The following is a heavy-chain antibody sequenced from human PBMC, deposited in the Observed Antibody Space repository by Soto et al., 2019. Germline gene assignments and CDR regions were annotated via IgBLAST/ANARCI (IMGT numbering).Heavy chain of an antibody. V-gene: IGHV4-61*08. CDR1: GGSISSGGYY. D-gene: IGHD3-22*01. CDR2: IYYSGST. J-gene: IGHJ4*02. Sequence: SETLSLTCAVSGGSISSGGYYWSWIRQPPGKGLEWIGYIYYSGSTNYNPSLKSRVTISVDTSKNQFSLKLSSVTAADTAVYYCARGFDYYDSSGYPRIWGQGALVTVSS. CDR3: ARGFDYYDSSGYPRI.